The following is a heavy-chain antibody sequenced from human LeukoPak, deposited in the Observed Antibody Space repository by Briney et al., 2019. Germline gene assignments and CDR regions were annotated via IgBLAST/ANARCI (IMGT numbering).Heavy chain of an antibody. D-gene: IGHD6-6*01. CDR1: GGSISSYY. CDR2: IYYSGST. J-gene: IGHJ6*03. CDR3: ARYSIAARFYPDYYMDV. V-gene: IGHV4-59*08. Sequence: PSETLSLTCTVSGGSISSYYWSWIRQPPGKGLEWIGYIYYSGSTNYNPSLKSRVTISVDTSKNQFSLKLSSVTAADTAVYYCARYSIAARFYPDYYMDVWGKGTTVTVSS.